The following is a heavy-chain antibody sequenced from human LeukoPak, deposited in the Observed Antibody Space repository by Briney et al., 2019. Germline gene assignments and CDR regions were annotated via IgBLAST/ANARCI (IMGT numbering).Heavy chain of an antibody. V-gene: IGHV1-3*01. CDR2: INVGNGNT. CDR3: ARGLNDYYDSRRQFDY. CDR1: GYTFTTYS. D-gene: IGHD3-22*01. J-gene: IGHJ4*02. Sequence: ASVKVSCKTSGYTFTTYSIHWVRQAPGQGLEWMAWINVGNGNTKYSQNFQGRLTITTDTSASTAYMELSSLRSEDTALYFCARGLNDYYDSRRQFDYWGQGTLVTVSS.